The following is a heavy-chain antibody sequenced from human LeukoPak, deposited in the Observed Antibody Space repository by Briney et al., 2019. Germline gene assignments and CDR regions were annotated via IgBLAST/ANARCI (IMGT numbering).Heavy chain of an antibody. CDR1: GYTFNNYG. CDR3: ARDTATVQHQY. D-gene: IGHD4-11*01. V-gene: IGHV1-18*01. Sequence: ASLKVSCKASGYTFNNYGISWVRQAPGQGLEWVGWISAYNGNTNYAQKFRGRITMTIDTSTNTVYMELRSMRFDDTAMYYCARDTATVQHQYWGQGTLVTVST. CDR2: ISAYNGNT. J-gene: IGHJ4*02.